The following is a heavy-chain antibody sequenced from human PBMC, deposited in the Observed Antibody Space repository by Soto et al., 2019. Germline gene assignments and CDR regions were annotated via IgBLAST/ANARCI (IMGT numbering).Heavy chain of an antibody. V-gene: IGHV1-8*01. CDR1: GYTFTSYD. Sequence: QVQLVQSGAEVKKPGASVKVSCKASGYTFTSYDINWVRKATGQGLQWMGWMNPNSANTGYAQKFQGRVIMTSNTSISTAYMELSSLRSEDTALYYCAREGVRGMDVWGQGTTVTVSS. D-gene: IGHD3-16*01. CDR3: AREGVRGMDV. CDR2: MNPNSANT. J-gene: IGHJ6*02.